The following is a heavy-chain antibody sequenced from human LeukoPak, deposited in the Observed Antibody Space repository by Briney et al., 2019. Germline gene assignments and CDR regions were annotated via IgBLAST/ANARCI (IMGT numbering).Heavy chain of an antibody. V-gene: IGHV2-5*02. CDR1: GFSLNTRGVG. D-gene: IGHD3-22*01. J-gene: IGHJ4*02. CDR2: IYWDDDR. CDR3: AHRKNYYDSSVFDN. Sequence: SGPTLLNPTQPLTLTFTFSGFSLNTRGVGVGWTRQPPGRALEWLALIYWDDDRRYSPSLKSRLTITKDTSKNQVVLTMTNMDPVDTATYFCAHRKNYYDSSVFDNWGQGTLVTVSS.